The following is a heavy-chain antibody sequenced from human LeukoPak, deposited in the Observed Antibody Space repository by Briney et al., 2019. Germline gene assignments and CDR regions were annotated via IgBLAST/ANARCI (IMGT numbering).Heavy chain of an antibody. CDR3: ARGEGSSSWYSWFDP. Sequence: GGSLRLSCAASGFTFSSYSMNWVRQAPGKGLEWVSSISSSSSYIYYADSVKGRFTISRDNAKNSLYLQMNSLRAEDTAVYYCARGEGSSSWYSWFDPWGQGTLVTVSP. CDR2: ISSSSSYI. J-gene: IGHJ5*02. CDR1: GFTFSSYS. D-gene: IGHD6-13*01. V-gene: IGHV3-21*01.